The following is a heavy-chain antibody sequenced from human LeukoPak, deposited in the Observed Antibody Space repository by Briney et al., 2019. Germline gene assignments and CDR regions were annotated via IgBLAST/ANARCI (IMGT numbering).Heavy chain of an antibody. Sequence: PGGSLRLSCAASGFTFSSYSMNWVRQAPGKGLEWVSFIDTSGSYIYYGDSLKGRVTISRDNAKSSLYLQMNGLRAEDTAVYYCARGRSITLLRGVAMSDGFDIWGQGAMVTVSS. V-gene: IGHV3-21*01. CDR1: GFTFSSYS. D-gene: IGHD3-10*01. CDR2: IDTSGSYI. J-gene: IGHJ3*02. CDR3: ARGRSITLLRGVAMSDGFDI.